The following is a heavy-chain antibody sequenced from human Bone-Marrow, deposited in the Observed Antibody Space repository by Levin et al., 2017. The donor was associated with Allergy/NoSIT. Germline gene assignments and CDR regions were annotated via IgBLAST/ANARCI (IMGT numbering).Heavy chain of an antibody. D-gene: IGHD5-18*01. CDR3: ARDSPYSYGSRYYYMDV. Sequence: SETLSLTCAVYGGSFSGYYWSWIRQPPGKGLEWIGEINHSGSTNYNPSLKSRVTISVDTSKNQFSLKLSSVTAADTAVYYCARDSPYSYGSRYYYMDVWGKGTTVTVSS. CDR2: INHSGST. V-gene: IGHV4-34*01. J-gene: IGHJ6*03. CDR1: GGSFSGYY.